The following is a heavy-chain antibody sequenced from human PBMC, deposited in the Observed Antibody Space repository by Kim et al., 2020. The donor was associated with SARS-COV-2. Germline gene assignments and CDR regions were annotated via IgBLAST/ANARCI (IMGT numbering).Heavy chain of an antibody. V-gene: IGHV3-33*01. CDR2: IWYDGGNK. CDR1: GFTFNTYG. CDR3: ARELGYCSGVSCAHPYYYATDV. D-gene: IGHD2-15*01. Sequence: GGSLRLSCAASGFTFNTYGMHWVRQAPGKGLDWVASIWYDGGNKYYADSVKGRFTISRDNSENALYLQMNGLRAEDTAVYYCARELGYCSGVSCAHPYYYATDVWGQGTTVTVSS. J-gene: IGHJ6*02.